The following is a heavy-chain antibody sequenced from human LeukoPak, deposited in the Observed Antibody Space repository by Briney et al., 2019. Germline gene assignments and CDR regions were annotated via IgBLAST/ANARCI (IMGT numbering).Heavy chain of an antibody. V-gene: IGHV4-59*08. Sequence: SETLSLTCTVSGGSMTTHHWNWIRQTPGKGLEWIGYVFDSGRTNYNPSLKSRVTISVDTSKNQFSLKLSSVTAADTAVYYCARQVKWTFDYWGQGTLVTVSS. CDR3: ARQVKWTFDY. CDR1: GGSMTTHH. J-gene: IGHJ4*02. D-gene: IGHD1-26*01. CDR2: VFDSGRT.